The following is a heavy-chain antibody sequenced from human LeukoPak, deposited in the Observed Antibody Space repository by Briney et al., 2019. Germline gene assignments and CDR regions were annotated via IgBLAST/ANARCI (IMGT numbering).Heavy chain of an antibody. CDR2: IYHSGST. CDR3: ARSGGYCTNGVCYGLDY. CDR1: GGSISSSNW. D-gene: IGHD2-8*01. J-gene: IGHJ4*02. Sequence: SETLSLTCAVSGGSISSSNWWSWVRQPPGKGLEWIGEIYHSGSTNYNPSLKSRVTISVDKSKNQFSLKLSSVTAADTAVYYCARSGGYCTNGVCYGLDYWGQGTLVTVSS. V-gene: IGHV4-4*02.